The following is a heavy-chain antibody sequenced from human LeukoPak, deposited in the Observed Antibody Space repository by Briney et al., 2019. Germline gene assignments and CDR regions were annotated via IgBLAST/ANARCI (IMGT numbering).Heavy chain of an antibody. D-gene: IGHD3-10*01. J-gene: IGHJ6*03. Sequence: PSETLSLTCTVSGGSISSGSYYWSWIRQPAGKGLEWIGRIYTSGSTNYNPSLKSRVTISVDTSKNQFSLKLSSVTAADTAVYYCARDSYYYGSGSYHYYYYMDVWGKGTTVTISS. V-gene: IGHV4-61*02. CDR1: GGSISSGSYY. CDR3: ARDSYYYGSGSYHYYYYMDV. CDR2: IYTSGST.